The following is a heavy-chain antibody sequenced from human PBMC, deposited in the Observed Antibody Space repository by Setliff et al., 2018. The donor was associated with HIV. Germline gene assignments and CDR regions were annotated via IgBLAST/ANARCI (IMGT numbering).Heavy chain of an antibody. CDR2: IDHTGST. V-gene: IGHV4-34*01. CDR1: GGSFSGNY. J-gene: IGHJ6*03. D-gene: IGHD3-10*01. CDR3: ARGRNYGSPYFYYMDV. Sequence: SETLSLTCAVYGGSFSGNYWSWIRQPPGKGLEWLGEIDHTGSTNYNLSLKSRITMSADPSKNQFSLKVRSVIAADTALYYCARGRNYGSPYFYYMDVWATGTTVTVSS.